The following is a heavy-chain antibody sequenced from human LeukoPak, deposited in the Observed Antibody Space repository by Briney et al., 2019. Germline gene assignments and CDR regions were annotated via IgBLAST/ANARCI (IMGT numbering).Heavy chain of an antibody. CDR1: GDSINTGY. D-gene: IGHD1-26*01. J-gene: IGHJ4*02. V-gene: IGHV4-4*09. CDR2: IFMRGRA. CDR3: GRLIGGVGARRFDF. Sequence: SSETLSLTCTVSGDSINTGYWNWIRQPPGRELEWIGYIFMRGRANYNPSLKIRVTISMDTSKNQLSLKMPSVTDADTAVYYCGRLIGGVGARRFDFWGQGTLVTVSS.